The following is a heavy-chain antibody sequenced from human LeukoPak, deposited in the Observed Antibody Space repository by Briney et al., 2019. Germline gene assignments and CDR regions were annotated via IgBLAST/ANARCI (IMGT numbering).Heavy chain of an antibody. CDR1: GYTFTSYD. D-gene: IGHD3-16*02. V-gene: IGHV1-8*01. Sequence: GASVKVSCKASGYTFTSYDINWVRQATGQGLEWMGCMNPASGNTGYAQKFQGRVTMTTDTSISTAYMELSSLRSEDTAVYYCARVPREIASIWGQGTMVTVS. CDR3: ARVPREIASI. J-gene: IGHJ3*02. CDR2: MNPASGNT.